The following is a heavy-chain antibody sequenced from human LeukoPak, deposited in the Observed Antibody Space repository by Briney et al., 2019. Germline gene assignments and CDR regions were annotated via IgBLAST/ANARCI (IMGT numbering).Heavy chain of an antibody. CDR3: AKSAADYSSSSFDY. Sequence: SGGSLRLSCAASGFTFSSYAMSWVRQAPGKGLEWVSSISGSGGSTYYADSVKGRFTISRYNSKNTLYMQMNSLRAEDTAVYYSAKSAADYSSSSFDYWGQGTLVTVSS. CDR2: ISGSGGST. CDR1: GFTFSSYA. V-gene: IGHV3-23*01. D-gene: IGHD6-6*01. J-gene: IGHJ4*02.